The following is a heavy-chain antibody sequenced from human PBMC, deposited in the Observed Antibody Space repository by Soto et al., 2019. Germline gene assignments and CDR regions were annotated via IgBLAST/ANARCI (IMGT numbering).Heavy chain of an antibody. CDR3: ATLKSAAHFDY. V-gene: IGHV3-23*01. CDR1: GFTFKTYT. CDR2: IGSSGVDT. Sequence: PGGSLRLSCAASGFTFKTYTMTWVRQAPGKGLEWVSSIGSSGVDTYHADSVKGRFTISRDNSKSTLFLQMTSLRAEDTAVYYCATLKSAAHFDYWGQATLVTVSS. D-gene: IGHD6-13*01. J-gene: IGHJ4*02.